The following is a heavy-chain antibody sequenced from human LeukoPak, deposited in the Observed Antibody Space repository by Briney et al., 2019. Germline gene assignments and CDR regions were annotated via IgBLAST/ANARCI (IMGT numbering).Heavy chain of an antibody. CDR2: IYYSGST. Sequence: SETLSLTCTVSGGSISSYYWSWIRQPPGKGLEWIGYIYYSGSTNYNPSLKSRVTISVDTSKNQFSLKLSSVTAADTAVYYCARGPLWLGELFHTWFDPWGQGTLVTVSS. CDR1: GGSISSYY. J-gene: IGHJ5*02. CDR3: ARGPLWLGELFHTWFDP. D-gene: IGHD3-10*01. V-gene: IGHV4-59*01.